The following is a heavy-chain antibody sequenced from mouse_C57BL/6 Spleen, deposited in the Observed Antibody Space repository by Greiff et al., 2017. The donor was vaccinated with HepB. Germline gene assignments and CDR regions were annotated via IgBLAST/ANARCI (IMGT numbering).Heavy chain of an antibody. V-gene: IGHV1-39*01. Sequence: EVQLQQSGPELVKPGASVKISCKASGYSFTDYNMYWVKQSNGKSLEWIGVINPNYGTTSYNQKFKGKATLTVDQSSSTAYMQLNSLTSEDSAVYYCARSYITTVVEWNFDVWGTGTTVTVSS. CDR2: INPNYGTT. CDR1: GYSFTDYN. CDR3: ARSYITTVVEWNFDV. J-gene: IGHJ1*03. D-gene: IGHD1-1*01.